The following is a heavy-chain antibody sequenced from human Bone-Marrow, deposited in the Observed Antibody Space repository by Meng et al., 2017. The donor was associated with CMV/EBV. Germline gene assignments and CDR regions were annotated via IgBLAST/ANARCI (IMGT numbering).Heavy chain of an antibody. Sequence: GESLKISCAASGFTFSTYAMSWVRQAPGKGLEWVSVIYSGGYSPYYADSVKGRFTISRDNSKNSLYLQLNNLRLEDTAVYYCARGLNWRGYWGQGTLVTVSS. J-gene: IGHJ4*02. V-gene: IGHV3-23*03. D-gene: IGHD1-1*01. CDR2: IYSGGYSP. CDR1: GFTFSTYA. CDR3: ARGLNWRGY.